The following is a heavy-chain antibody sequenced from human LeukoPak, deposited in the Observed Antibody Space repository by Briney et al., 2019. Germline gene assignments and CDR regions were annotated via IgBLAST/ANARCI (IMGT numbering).Heavy chain of an antibody. Sequence: GESLKISCKGSGYSFTSYWIGWVRQMPGKGLEWMGIIYPGDSDTRYSPSFQGQVTISADKSISTAYLQWSSLKDSDSAIYYCARGLYGEDLDTFDIWGQGTVAIVSS. CDR1: GYSFTSYW. V-gene: IGHV5-51*01. CDR3: ARGLYGEDLDTFDI. D-gene: IGHD7-27*01. J-gene: IGHJ3*02. CDR2: IYPGDSDT.